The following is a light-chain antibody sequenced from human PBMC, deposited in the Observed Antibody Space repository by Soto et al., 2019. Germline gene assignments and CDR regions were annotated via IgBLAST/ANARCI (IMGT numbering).Light chain of an antibody. CDR1: QSISVH. Sequence: DIQMTQSPSSLSASVRDTVTITCRASQSISVHLNWYQQKPGKVPKLLIYAASNLHSGVPSRFSGSGSETDFALTISSPQPEDFATYYCQQSYITPYTFGHGTRLEIK. CDR2: AAS. J-gene: IGKJ2*01. CDR3: QQSYITPYT. V-gene: IGKV1-39*01.